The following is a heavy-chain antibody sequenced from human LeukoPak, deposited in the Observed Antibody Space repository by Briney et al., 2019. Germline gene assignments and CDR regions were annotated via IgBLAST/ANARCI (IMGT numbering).Heavy chain of an antibody. D-gene: IGHD3-10*01. J-gene: IGHJ4*02. CDR3: ARVSPMVRGVIDY. Sequence: GSLRLSCAASGFTFSNFAMSWVRQAPGKGLEWIGEIYHSGSTNYNPSLKSRVTISVDKSKNQFSLKLSSVTAADTAVYYCARVSPMVRGVIDYWGQGTLVTVSS. V-gene: IGHV4-4*02. CDR1: GFTFSNFAM. CDR2: IYHSGST.